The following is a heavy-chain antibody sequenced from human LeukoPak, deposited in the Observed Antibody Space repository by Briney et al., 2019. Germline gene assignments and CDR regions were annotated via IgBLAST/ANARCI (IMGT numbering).Heavy chain of an antibody. V-gene: IGHV3-48*01. D-gene: IGHD2-2*03. J-gene: IGHJ3*02. CDR2: ISSSSSTI. Sequence: GGSLRLSCAASGFTFSSYSMNWVRQAPGKGLEWVSYISSSSSTIYYADSVKGRFTISRDNAKNSLYLQMNSLRAEDTAVYYCATSFNGYCSSTSCFDAFDIWGQGTMVTVSS. CDR1: GFTFSSYS. CDR3: ATSFNGYCSSTSCFDAFDI.